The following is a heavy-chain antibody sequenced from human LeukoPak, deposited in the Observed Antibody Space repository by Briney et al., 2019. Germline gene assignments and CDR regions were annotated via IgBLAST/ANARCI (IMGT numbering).Heavy chain of an antibody. CDR3: ARTNDYIWGSYRGYYYYMDV. J-gene: IGHJ6*03. CDR1: GYSFTSYW. V-gene: IGHV5-51*01. CDR2: IYPGDSDT. Sequence: GESLKISCKGSGYSFTSYWIGWVRQMPEKGLEWMGIIYPGDSDTRYSPSFQGQVTISADKSISTAYLQWSSLKASDTAMYYCARTNDYIWGSYRGYYYYMDVWGKGTTVTVSS. D-gene: IGHD3-16*01.